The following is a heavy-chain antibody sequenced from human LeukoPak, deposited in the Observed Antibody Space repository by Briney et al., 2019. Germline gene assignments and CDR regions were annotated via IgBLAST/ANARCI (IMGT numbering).Heavy chain of an antibody. CDR1: GYTFTSCY. CDR3: ARGPDYGDYEPPPTAEYFQH. CDR2: INPSGGST. V-gene: IGHV1-46*01. J-gene: IGHJ1*01. Sequence: ASVKVSCKASGYTFTSCYMHWVRQAPGQGLEWMGIINPSGGSTSYAQKFQGRVTMTRDTSTSTVYMELSSLRSEDTAVYYCARGPDYGDYEPPPTAEYFQHWGQGTLVTVSS. D-gene: IGHD4-17*01.